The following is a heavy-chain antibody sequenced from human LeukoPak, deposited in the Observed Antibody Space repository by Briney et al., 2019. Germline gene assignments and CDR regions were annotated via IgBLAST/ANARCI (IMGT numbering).Heavy chain of an antibody. D-gene: IGHD2-15*01. CDR1: GFTFRHYA. CDR2: IYGSDDKT. V-gene: IGHV3-23*01. Sequence: PGGSLRLSCVASGFTFRHYAMSRVRQAPGKGLELVSGIYGSDDKTVYGDAVKGRFTISRDNSKNTLYLQMNSLRADDTAVYYCAKTQGYYDAWGQGALVTVSS. J-gene: IGHJ5*02. CDR3: AKTQGYYDA.